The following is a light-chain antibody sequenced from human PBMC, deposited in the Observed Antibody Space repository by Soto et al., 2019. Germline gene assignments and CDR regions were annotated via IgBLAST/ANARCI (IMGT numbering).Light chain of an antibody. J-gene: IGKJ3*01. CDR1: QSVSSH. CDR3: QQYDNLPLT. Sequence: ERVMTQSPAIMSVSPGERATLSCRASQSVSSHLAWYQQKPGQAPRLLIYGASTRATGVPARFSASGSVTEFTLTTVSPQSEDFAFYSCQQYDNLPLTCGPGTKVDI. V-gene: IGKV3-15*01. CDR2: GAS.